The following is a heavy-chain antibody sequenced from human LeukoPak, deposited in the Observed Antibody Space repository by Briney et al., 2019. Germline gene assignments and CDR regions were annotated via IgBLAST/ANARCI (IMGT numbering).Heavy chain of an antibody. Sequence: PSQTLSLTCTVSGGSISSGGYYWSWIRQHPGKGLEWIGYIYYSGSTYYNPPLKSRVTISVDTSKNQFSLKLSSVTAADTAVYYCARCSGSRPYYYYGMDVWGRGTTVTVSS. CDR2: IYYSGST. V-gene: IGHV4-31*03. CDR1: GGSISSGGYY. D-gene: IGHD3-10*02. J-gene: IGHJ6*02. CDR3: ARCSGSRPYYYYGMDV.